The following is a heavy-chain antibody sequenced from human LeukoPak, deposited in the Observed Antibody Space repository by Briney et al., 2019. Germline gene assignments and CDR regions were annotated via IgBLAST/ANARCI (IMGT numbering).Heavy chain of an antibody. D-gene: IGHD1-26*01. CDR3: ARDQGLRIVGLNWFDP. Sequence: QAGGSLRLSCATSGFTFSHYGMHWVRQAPGRGLGWVAHIRYDERDKYYAASVKGRFTISRDISKPTLYLQMNSLRAEDTAVHYCARDQGLRIVGLNWFDPWGQGTLVTVSS. CDR2: IRYDERDK. V-gene: IGHV3-30*02. J-gene: IGHJ5*02. CDR1: GFTFSHYG.